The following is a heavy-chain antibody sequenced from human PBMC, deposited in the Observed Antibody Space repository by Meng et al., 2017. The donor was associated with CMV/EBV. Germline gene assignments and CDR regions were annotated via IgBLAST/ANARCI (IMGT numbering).Heavy chain of an antibody. J-gene: IGHJ4*02. Sequence: GGSLRLSCAASGFLFNTYSIHWVRQVPGKGLEWVAVISYAGTNKHYADSVKGRFTISRDNSKNTLYLEMKSLRLEDTAVYYCARDLFEIGGHHPPHFWGQGPLVTVS. CDR3: ARDLFEIGGHHPPHF. CDR2: ISYAGTNK. CDR1: GFLFNTYS. D-gene: IGHD4-23*01. V-gene: IGHV3-30-3*01.